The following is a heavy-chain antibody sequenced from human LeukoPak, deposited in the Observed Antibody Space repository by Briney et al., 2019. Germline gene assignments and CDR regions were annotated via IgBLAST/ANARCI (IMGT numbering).Heavy chain of an antibody. CDR2: MSSSDDGR. CDR1: GFTFSTYA. CDR3: AKAPVTSCRGAFCYPFDY. Sequence: GGSLRLSCAASGFTFSTYAMNWVRQAPGKGLEWVSAMSSSDDGRYYAASVRGRFTISRDTSRSTLYLQMNSLRAEDAAVYYCAKAPVTSCRGAFCYPFDYWGQGTLVTVSS. V-gene: IGHV3-23*01. J-gene: IGHJ4*02. D-gene: IGHD2-15*01.